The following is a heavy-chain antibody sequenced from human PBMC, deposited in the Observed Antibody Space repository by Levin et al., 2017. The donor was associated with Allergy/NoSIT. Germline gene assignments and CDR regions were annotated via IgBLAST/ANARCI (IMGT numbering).Heavy chain of an antibody. CDR3: AKDAVVAPGASMGWFDP. V-gene: IGHV3-23*01. Sequence: PGGSLRLSCAASGFTFDLYAMSWVRQAPGKGLEWVSAITGSGTTTYYADSVKGRFTISRDNSKNRLYLQMKTLRAEDSAIYLCAKDAVVAPGASMGWFDPWGPGTLVTVSS. D-gene: IGHD2-2*01. CDR1: GFTFDLYA. CDR2: ITGSGTTT. J-gene: IGHJ5*02.